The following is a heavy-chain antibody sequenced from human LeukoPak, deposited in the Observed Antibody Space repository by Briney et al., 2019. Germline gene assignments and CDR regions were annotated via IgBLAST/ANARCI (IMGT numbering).Heavy chain of an antibody. Sequence: SETLSLTCAVYGGSFSGYYWSWIRQPPGKGLEWIGEINHSGSTNYNPSLKSRVTISVDTSKNQFSLKLSSVTAADTAVYYCARGIDIAATVDYWGQGTLVTVSS. V-gene: IGHV4-34*01. CDR3: ARGIDIAATVDY. J-gene: IGHJ4*02. CDR2: INHSGST. D-gene: IGHD6-25*01. CDR1: GGSFSGYY.